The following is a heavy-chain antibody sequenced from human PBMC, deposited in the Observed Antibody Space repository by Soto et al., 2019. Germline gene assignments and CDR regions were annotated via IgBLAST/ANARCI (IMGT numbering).Heavy chain of an antibody. Sequence: SETLSLTCSVSGGSISSGGYYWSWIRQHPGKGLEWIGYIYYSGSTYYNPSLKSRVTTSVDTSKNQFSLKLSSVTAADTAVYYCARRYGGNLDYWGQGTLVTVSS. D-gene: IGHD1-26*01. CDR1: GGSISSGGYY. CDR2: IYYSGST. V-gene: IGHV4-31*03. CDR3: ARRYGGNLDY. J-gene: IGHJ4*02.